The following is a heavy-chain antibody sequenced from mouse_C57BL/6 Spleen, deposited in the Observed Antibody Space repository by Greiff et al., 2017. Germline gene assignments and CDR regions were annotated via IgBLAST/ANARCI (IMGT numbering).Heavy chain of an antibody. CDR3: TRDYGSSSYYFDY. J-gene: IGHJ2*01. CDR1: GYTFTSYW. D-gene: IGHD1-1*01. V-gene: IGHV1-5*01. CDR2: IYPGHSDT. Sequence: EVQLQQSGTVLARPGASVKMSCKTSGYTFTSYWMHWVKQRPGQGLEWIGAIYPGHSDTSYNQKFKGKAKLTAVTSASTAYMELSSLTNEDSAVYYCTRDYGSSSYYFDYWGQGTTLTVSS.